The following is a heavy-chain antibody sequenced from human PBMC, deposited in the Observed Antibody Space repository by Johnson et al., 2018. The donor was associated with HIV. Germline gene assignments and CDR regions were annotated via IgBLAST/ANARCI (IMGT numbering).Heavy chain of an antibody. D-gene: IGHD3-3*01. V-gene: IGHV3-23*04. J-gene: IGHJ3*02. Sequence: VQLVESGGGVVRPGGSLRLSYAASGFTFSSYAMSWVRQAPGKGLEWVSAISGCGGSTYYADSVKGRFTISRDNSKNTLYMQMNSLRAEDTAVYYCANILSSLEWFPDDAFDIWGQGTMVTVSS. CDR3: ANILSSLEWFPDDAFDI. CDR2: ISGCGGST. CDR1: GFTFSSYA.